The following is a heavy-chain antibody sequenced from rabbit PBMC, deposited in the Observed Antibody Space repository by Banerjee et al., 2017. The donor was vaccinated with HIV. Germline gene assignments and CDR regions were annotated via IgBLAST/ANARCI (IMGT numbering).Heavy chain of an antibody. CDR2: IYAGSTGTT. V-gene: IGHV1S40*01. Sequence: QSLEESGGGLVQPEGSLTLTCKASGFDFSGNALCWFRQAPGKGPEWIGTIYAGSTGTTGYASWAKGRFTISKTSSTTVTLQMTSLTAADTATYFCARNFDLWGPGTLVTVS. CDR3: ARNFDL. CDR1: GFDFSGNA. J-gene: IGHJ4*01.